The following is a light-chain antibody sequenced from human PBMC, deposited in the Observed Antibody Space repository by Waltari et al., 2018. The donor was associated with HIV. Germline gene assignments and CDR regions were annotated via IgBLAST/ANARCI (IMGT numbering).Light chain of an antibody. CDR2: DAS. J-gene: IGKJ5*01. CDR3: QQYENVPIT. V-gene: IGKV1-33*01. CDR1: QDINNY. Sequence: DIQMTQSPPSLSASVGDRVTITCQASQDINNYLNWYQQKSGKAPKLLFYDASNLETGVPSRLSGNGSGTDFTLTISSLQPEYIGTYYCQQYENVPITVGQGTRLEIK.